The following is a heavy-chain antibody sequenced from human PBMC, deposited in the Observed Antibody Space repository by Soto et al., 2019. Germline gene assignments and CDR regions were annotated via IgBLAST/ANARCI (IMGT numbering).Heavy chain of an antibody. J-gene: IGHJ3*02. CDR1: GFTFSSYA. Sequence: EVQLLESGGGLVQPGGSLRLSCAASGFTFSSYAMTWVRQAPGKGLEWVSGISGSGDSTYYADSVKGRFTVSRDNSKNTTYLQMNRLRADDTAVYYCAKTRISIWSGSSFDIWGQGTILTVSS. D-gene: IGHD3-3*01. CDR3: AKTRISIWSGSSFDI. V-gene: IGHV3-23*01. CDR2: ISGSGDST.